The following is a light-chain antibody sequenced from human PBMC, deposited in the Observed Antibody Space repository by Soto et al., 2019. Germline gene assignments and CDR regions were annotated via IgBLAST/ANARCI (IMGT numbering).Light chain of an antibody. Sequence: DIHVTQSPSSLPASLGDRVTITCRASENIKNYLIWYQQKPGKAPKLLIYGASTLKTGVPSRFSGSGSGTDFTFTIGGLQPDDSATYYCAQIYTAQWTFGQGTRVDLK. V-gene: IGKV1-39*01. CDR1: ENIKNY. J-gene: IGKJ1*01. CDR2: GAS. CDR3: AQIYTAQWT.